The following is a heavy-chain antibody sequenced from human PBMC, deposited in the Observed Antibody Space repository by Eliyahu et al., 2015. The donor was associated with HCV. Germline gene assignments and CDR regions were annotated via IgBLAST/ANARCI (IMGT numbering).Heavy chain of an antibody. CDR2: ITDNGGSK. V-gene: IGHV3-23*01. CDR3: AKGGLGAGTTSLFTFDN. J-gene: IGHJ5*02. Sequence: EVQLLESGGGLVQPGGSLILSCPASGFTFXTYVMTWVRXXPGKGLEWVSLITDNGGSKYYADSVKGRFTISRDNSKNTLYLQINSLRVDDTAVYFCAKGGLGAGTTSLFTFDNWGQGTLVTVSS. D-gene: IGHD1-1*01. CDR1: GFTFXTYV.